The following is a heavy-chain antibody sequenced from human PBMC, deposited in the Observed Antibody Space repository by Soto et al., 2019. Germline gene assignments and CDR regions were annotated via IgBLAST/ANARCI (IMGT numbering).Heavy chain of an antibody. J-gene: IGHJ4*02. Sequence: QVQLQESGPGLVKPSQTLSLTCTVSGGSISSGGYYWSWIRQHPGKGLEWIGYIYYSGSTYYNPSLKSRVTISVDTSKNQFSLKLSSVTAAXXXXXXXARESSSHGFDYWGQGTLVTVSS. V-gene: IGHV4-31*03. CDR3: ARESSSHGFDY. CDR1: GGSISSGGYY. CDR2: IYYSGST. D-gene: IGHD6-13*01.